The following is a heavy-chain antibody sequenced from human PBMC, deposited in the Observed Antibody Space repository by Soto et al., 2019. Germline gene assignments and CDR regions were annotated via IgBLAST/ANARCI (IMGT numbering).Heavy chain of an antibody. Sequence: QITLKESGPTLVNPTQTLTLTCTFSGFSLSTTGVGVSWIRQPPGKALEGLALIYLHDDKRYSPSLKSRLTLTKDTSKNQVVLTMTNMDPVDTATYYCAHRGGATVGLYYFDYWGQGALVTVSS. D-gene: IGHD2-8*01. J-gene: IGHJ4*02. CDR1: GFSLSTTGVG. CDR3: AHRGGATVGLYYFDY. CDR2: IYLHDDK. V-gene: IGHV2-5*01.